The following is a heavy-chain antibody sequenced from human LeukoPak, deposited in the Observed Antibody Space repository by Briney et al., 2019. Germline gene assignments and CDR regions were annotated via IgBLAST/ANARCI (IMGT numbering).Heavy chain of an antibody. CDR1: GGSISSYY. Sequence: SETLSLTCTVSGGSISSYYWSWIRQPPGKGLEWIGYIYYSGSTNYNPSLKSRVTISVDTSKNQFSLKLSSVTAADTAVYYCARTPRMVRGVISVGSYYYYMDLWGKGTTVTVSS. V-gene: IGHV4-59*08. CDR3: ARTPRMVRGVISVGSYYYYMDL. J-gene: IGHJ6*03. CDR2: IYYSGST. D-gene: IGHD3-10*01.